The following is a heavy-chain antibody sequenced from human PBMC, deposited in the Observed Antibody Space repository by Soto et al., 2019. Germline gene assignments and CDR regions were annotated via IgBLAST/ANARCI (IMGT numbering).Heavy chain of an antibody. V-gene: IGHV1-46*01. CDR3: ARTFGDGLPSDY. CDR1: GYTFTSYY. Sequence: ASVKVSCKASGYTFTSYYMHWVRQAPGQGLEWMGMIKPTGGSTSYAQKFQGRVTMTRDTSTSTVYMELSSLTSEDTAVYYCARTFGDGLPSDYWGQGTLVTVSS. D-gene: IGHD3-10*01. CDR2: IKPTGGST. J-gene: IGHJ4*02.